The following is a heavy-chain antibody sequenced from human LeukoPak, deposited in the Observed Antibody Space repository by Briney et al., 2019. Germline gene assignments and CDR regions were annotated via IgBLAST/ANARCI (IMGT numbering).Heavy chain of an antibody. J-gene: IGHJ1*01. CDR2: LQRDGTT. CDR3: SRETPDRHDKIEN. V-gene: IGHV3-53*01. CDR1: GFTVSSNT. Sequence: GGSLRLSCAASGFTVSSNTVIWVRQAPGKGLEWVSVLQRDGTTYYKDSVEGRFTISRDNSENTIYLQMNSLRDGDTAVYYCSRETPDRHDKIENWGQGTLVTVSS. D-gene: IGHD3-22*01.